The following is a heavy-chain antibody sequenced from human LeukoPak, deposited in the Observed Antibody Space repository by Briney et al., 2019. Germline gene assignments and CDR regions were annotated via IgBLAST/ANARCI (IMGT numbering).Heavy chain of an antibody. CDR2: IKNDGSEE. D-gene: IGHD3-10*01. Sequence: PGGSLRLSCAASGFTFSSYWMRWVRQAPGKGLEGVANIKNDGSEEYYVDSVKGRFTISRDNAENSLFLQMNSLTVEDTAVYYCARAIRGSAVDTGDRWGQGTLVTVSS. CDR3: ARAIRGSAVDTGDR. CDR1: GFTFSSYW. J-gene: IGHJ4*02. V-gene: IGHV3-7*01.